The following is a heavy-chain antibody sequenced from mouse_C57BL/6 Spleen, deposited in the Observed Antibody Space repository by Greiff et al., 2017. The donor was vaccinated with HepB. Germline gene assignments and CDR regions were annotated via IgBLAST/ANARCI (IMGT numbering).Heavy chain of an antibody. CDR3: ASGGPPVAY. CDR2: IYPGSGST. V-gene: IGHV1-55*01. Sequence: VKLMESGAELVKPGASVKMSCKASGYTFTSYWITWVKQRPGQGLEWIGDIYPGSGSTNYNEKLKSKATLTVDTSSSTAYMQLSSLTSEDSAVYYCASGGPPVAYWGQGTLVTVSA. J-gene: IGHJ3*01. CDR1: GYTFTSYW.